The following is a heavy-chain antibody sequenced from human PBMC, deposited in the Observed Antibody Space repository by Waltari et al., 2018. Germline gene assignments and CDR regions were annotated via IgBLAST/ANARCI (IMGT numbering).Heavy chain of an antibody. CDR1: GYNFKSHA. D-gene: IGHD2-21*02. Sequence: QVQLVQSGSELKKPGASVTVSCKASGYNFKSHAIHLGPQAPGQGLEWVGWINTYTGKPTYAQAFTGRFVLSLDTSVSSAYLQISSLEVEDTAVYYCARESEEEVTETDYYYYYYYMDVWGKGTAVTVSS. V-gene: IGHV7-4-1*02. CDR3: ARESEEEVTETDYYYYYYYMDV. CDR2: INTYTGKP. J-gene: IGHJ6*03.